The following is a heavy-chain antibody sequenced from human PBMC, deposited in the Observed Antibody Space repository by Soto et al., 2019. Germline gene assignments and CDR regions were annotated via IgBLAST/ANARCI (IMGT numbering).Heavy chain of an antibody. Sequence: TSETLSLTCTVSGGSISSGGYYWSWIRQHPGKGLEWIGYIYYSGSTYYNPSLKSRVTISVDTSKNQFSLKLSSVTAADTAVYYCARVARGDYVFLLGENWFDPWGQGTLVTVSS. CDR3: ARVARGDYVFLLGENWFDP. J-gene: IGHJ5*02. CDR1: GGSISSGGYY. V-gene: IGHV4-31*03. D-gene: IGHD4-17*01. CDR2: IYYSGST.